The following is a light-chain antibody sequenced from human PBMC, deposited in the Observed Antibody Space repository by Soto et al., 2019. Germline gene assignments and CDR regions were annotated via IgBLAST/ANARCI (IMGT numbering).Light chain of an antibody. CDR3: QQYLSYPLT. J-gene: IGKJ4*01. CDR2: TAS. V-gene: IGKV1-8*01. CDR1: QAISSH. Sequence: AIRMTQSPSSFSASTGDRVTITYRASQAISSHLAWYQVKPGNAPRLLIYTASYLESGVPSRFSGSGSGTDFTLTISSLQSEDFAVYYCQQYLSYPLTFGGGTKVEIK.